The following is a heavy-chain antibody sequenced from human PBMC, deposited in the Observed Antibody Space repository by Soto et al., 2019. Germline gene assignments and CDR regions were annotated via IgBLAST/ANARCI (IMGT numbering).Heavy chain of an antibody. CDR2: ISGSGGST. J-gene: IGHJ3*02. CDR1: GFTFSSYA. D-gene: IGHD2-15*01. V-gene: IGHV3-23*01. Sequence: EVQLLESGGGLVQPGGSLRLSCAASGFTFSSYAMSWVRQAPGKGLEWVSAISGSGGSTYYADSVKGRFTISRDNSKNTLYLQMNSLRAEDTAVYYCAKVSEAQVVVVAATDGGGAFDIWGQGTMVTVSS. CDR3: AKVSEAQVVVVAATDGGGAFDI.